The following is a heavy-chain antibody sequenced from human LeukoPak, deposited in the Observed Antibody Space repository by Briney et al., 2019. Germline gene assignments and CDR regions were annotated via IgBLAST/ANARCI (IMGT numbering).Heavy chain of an antibody. J-gene: IGHJ4*02. V-gene: IGHV4-39*01. D-gene: IGHD6-25*01. CDR3: ARHLRYSSGGNFDY. Sequence: SETLSLTCTVSGGSISSGSYYWSWIRQPPGKGLEWIGEINHSGSTNYNPSLKSRVTISVDTSKNQFSLKLSSVTAADTAVYYCARHLRYSSGGNFDYWGQGTLVTVAS. CDR2: INHSGST. CDR1: GGSISSGSYY.